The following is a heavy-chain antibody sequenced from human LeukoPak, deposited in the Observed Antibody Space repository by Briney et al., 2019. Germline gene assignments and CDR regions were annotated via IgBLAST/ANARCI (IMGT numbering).Heavy chain of an antibody. CDR1: GYTFTSHG. J-gene: IGHJ3*02. CDR3: ARGRRWLQLNDAFDI. D-gene: IGHD5-24*01. CDR2: ISAYNGNT. V-gene: IGHV1-18*01. Sequence: ASVKVSCKASGYTFTSHGTSWVRQAPGQGLEWMGWISAYNGNTNYAQKLQGRVTMTTDTSTSTAYMELRSLRSDGTAVYYCARGRRWLQLNDAFDIWGQGTMVSVSS.